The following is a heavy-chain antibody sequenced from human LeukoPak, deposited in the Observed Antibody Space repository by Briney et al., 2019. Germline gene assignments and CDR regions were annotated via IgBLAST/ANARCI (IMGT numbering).Heavy chain of an antibody. D-gene: IGHD5-12*01. J-gene: IGHJ6*02. CDR3: ARSKAYSGYDWDWYYYGMDV. Sequence: SETLSLTCTVSGGSISSGGYYWSWIRQHPGKGLEWIGYIYYSGSTYYNPSLKSRVTISVDTSKNQFSLKLSSVTAADTAVYYCARSKAYSGYDWDWYYYGMDVWGQGTTVTVSS. CDR2: IYYSGST. CDR1: GGSISSGGYY. V-gene: IGHV4-31*03.